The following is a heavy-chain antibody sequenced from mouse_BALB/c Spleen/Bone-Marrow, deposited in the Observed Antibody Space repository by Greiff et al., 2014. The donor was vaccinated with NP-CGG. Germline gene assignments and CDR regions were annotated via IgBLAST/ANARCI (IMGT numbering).Heavy chain of an antibody. Sequence: VQLQQSGAELVKPGASVELSCTASGFNIKDTYMHWVKQRPEQGLEWIGRIDPANGNTKYDPKFQGKATITADTSSNTAYLQLSSLTSEDTAVYYCAAYYYGSSQFAYWGQGTLVTVSA. J-gene: IGHJ3*01. V-gene: IGHV14-3*02. CDR2: IDPANGNT. CDR1: GFNIKDTY. CDR3: AAYYYGSSQFAY. D-gene: IGHD1-1*01.